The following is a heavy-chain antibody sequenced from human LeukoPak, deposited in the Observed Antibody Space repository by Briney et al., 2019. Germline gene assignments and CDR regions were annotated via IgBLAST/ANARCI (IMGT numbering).Heavy chain of an antibody. J-gene: IGHJ6*04. V-gene: IGHV4-30-2*01. Sequence: SETLSLTCAVSGGSISSGGYSWSWIRQPPGKGPEWIGYIHHSGSTYYNPSLKSRVTISVDRSKNQFSLNLTSVTAADTAIYYCARRDYGMDVWGKGTTVTVSS. CDR3: ARRDYGMDV. CDR2: IHHSGST. CDR1: GGSISSGGYS.